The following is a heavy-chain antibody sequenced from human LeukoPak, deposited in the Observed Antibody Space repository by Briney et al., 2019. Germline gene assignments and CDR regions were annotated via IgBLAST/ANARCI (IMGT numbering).Heavy chain of an antibody. Sequence: GGSLRLSCAASGFTFSAYYMTWVRQAPGKGLEWVANIKEDGGEEDYVDSVKGRFTISRDNAKNSVYLQMNSLRAEDTAVYYCARDLFGELLSWGQGTLVTVSS. D-gene: IGHD3-10*01. CDR1: GFTFSAYY. V-gene: IGHV3-7*01. CDR2: IKEDGGEE. CDR3: ARDLFGELLS. J-gene: IGHJ4*02.